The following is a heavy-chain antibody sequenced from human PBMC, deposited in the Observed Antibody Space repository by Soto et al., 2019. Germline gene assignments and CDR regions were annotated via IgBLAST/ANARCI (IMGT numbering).Heavy chain of an antibody. V-gene: IGHV1-2*02. D-gene: IGHD3-3*01. Sequence: QVQLVQSGAEVKKPGASVKVSCTASGYTFTGHYIHRVRQAPEQGPEWMGEIGPESGATRYAQKFRGRVTMTMDSSITTVYMELKNLSPDDTAVYYCGRGRSGQIVVFYWGQGTPVTVSS. CDR2: IGPESGAT. J-gene: IGHJ4*02. CDR1: GYTFTGHY. CDR3: GRGRSGQIVVFY.